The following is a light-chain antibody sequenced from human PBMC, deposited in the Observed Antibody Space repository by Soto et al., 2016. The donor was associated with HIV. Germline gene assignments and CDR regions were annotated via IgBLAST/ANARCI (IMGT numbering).Light chain of an antibody. J-gene: IGKJ1*01. CDR2: KAS. CDR3: QQYKSYPWT. Sequence: DIQMTQSPSTLSASVGDRVTITCRASQTISTWLAWYQQTPGKAPKLLIYKASSLQSGVPSRFSGSGSGTEFTLTISSLQPGDFVSYYCQQYKSYPWTFGQGTKVEIK. CDR1: QTISTW. V-gene: IGKV1-5*03.